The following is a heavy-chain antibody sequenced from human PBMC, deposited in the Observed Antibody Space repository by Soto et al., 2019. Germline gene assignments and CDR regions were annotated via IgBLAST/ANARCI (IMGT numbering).Heavy chain of an antibody. Sequence: PSETLSLTCTVSGGSIGSNYWSWIRQPPGKGLEWIGYMYYIGSTSYSPSLKSRVTILVDTSNIQFSLKLTSVTAADTAMYYCARGHTSSPNWFDSWGQGTLVTVSS. CDR1: GGSIGSNY. V-gene: IGHV4-59*01. J-gene: IGHJ5*01. D-gene: IGHD2-2*01. CDR3: ARGHTSSPNWFDS. CDR2: MYYIGST.